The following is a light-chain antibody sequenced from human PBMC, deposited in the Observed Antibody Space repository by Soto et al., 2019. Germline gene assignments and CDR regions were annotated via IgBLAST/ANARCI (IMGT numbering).Light chain of an antibody. CDR1: STNIGDNT. J-gene: IGLJ2*01. Sequence: QSVLTQPPSASGTPGQRVTISGSGSSTNIGDNTVNWYQHLPGTAPKLLIFNNNQRPSGVPDRFSGSKSGTSASLAISGLQSEDEAAYYCAAWDDSLNGVVFGGGTKLTVL. V-gene: IGLV1-44*01. CDR3: AAWDDSLNGVV. CDR2: NNN.